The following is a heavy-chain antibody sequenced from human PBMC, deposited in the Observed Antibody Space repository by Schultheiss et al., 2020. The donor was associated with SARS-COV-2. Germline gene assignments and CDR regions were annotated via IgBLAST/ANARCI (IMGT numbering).Heavy chain of an antibody. CDR2: IYYSGST. V-gene: IGHV4-61*01. CDR1: GASVSSGSFN. CDR3: ARDPDY. J-gene: IGHJ4*02. Sequence: SETLSLTCTVSGASVSSGSFNWSWIRQPPGKGLEWIGYIYYSGSTNYNPSLKSRVTISVDTSKNQFSLKLSSVTAADTAVYYCARDPDYWGQGTLVTVSS.